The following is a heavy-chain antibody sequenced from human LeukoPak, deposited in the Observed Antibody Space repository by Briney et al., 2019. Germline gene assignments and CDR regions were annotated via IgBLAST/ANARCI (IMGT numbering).Heavy chain of an antibody. D-gene: IGHD1-26*01. J-gene: IGHJ6*02. CDR3: ASGSYGYYYGMDV. V-gene: IGHV4-59*01. CDR2: IYYSGST. Sequence: KTSETLSLTCTVSGGSISSYYWSWIRQPPGKGLEWIGYIYYSGSTNYNPSLKSRVTISVDTSKNQFSLKLSSVTAADTAVYYCASGSYGYYYGMDVWGQGTTVTVSS. CDR1: GGSISSYY.